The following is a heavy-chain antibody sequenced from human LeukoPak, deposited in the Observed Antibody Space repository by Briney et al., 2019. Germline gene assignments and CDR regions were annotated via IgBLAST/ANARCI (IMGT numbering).Heavy chain of an antibody. CDR3: AKDSSGSSWYWDY. CDR2: IRYDGSNK. Sequence: PGGSLRLSCAASGFTFSSYGMHLVRQAPGKGLEWVTFIRYDGSNKYYADSVKGRFTISRDNSKNTLYLPMNSLRTEDTAVYYCAKDSSGSSWYWDYWGQGTLVTVSS. J-gene: IGHJ4*02. D-gene: IGHD6-13*01. V-gene: IGHV3-30*02. CDR1: GFTFSSYG.